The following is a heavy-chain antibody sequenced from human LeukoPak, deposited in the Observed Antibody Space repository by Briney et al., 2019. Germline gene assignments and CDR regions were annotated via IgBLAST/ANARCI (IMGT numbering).Heavy chain of an antibody. Sequence: GASVKVSCKASGYTFTSYYMHWVRQAPGQGLEWMGIINPSGGSTSYAQKFQGRVTMTGDTSTSTVYMELSSLRSEDTAVYYCARSLYDFWSGFPLYYFDYWGQGTLVTVSS. J-gene: IGHJ4*02. V-gene: IGHV1-46*01. CDR2: INPSGGST. D-gene: IGHD3-3*01. CDR3: ARSLYDFWSGFPLYYFDY. CDR1: GYTFTSYY.